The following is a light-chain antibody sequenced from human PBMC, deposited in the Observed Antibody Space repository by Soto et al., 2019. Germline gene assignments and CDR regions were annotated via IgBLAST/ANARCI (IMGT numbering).Light chain of an antibody. V-gene: IGLV4-69*01. CDR3: QTWGTGMV. CDR2: LNSDGSH. J-gene: IGLJ2*01. CDR1: RRHSNHP. Sequence: QSVLTQSPSASGSLGASVKLTCTLSRRHSNHPIAWHQEPQKGPRYLIKLNSDGSHTRGDEIPDRFSGSRSGAERDVTISCLQSEDEADSYCQTWGTGMVFGGGTKLTVL.